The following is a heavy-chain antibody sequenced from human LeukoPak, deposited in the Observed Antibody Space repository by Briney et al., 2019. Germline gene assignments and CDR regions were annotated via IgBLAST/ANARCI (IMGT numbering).Heavy chain of an antibody. V-gene: IGHV3-7*01. Sequence: GGSLRLSCAASGFTFSSYWMSWVRQAPGKGLEWVANIKQDGSEKYYVDSVKGRFTISRDNAKNSLYLQMNSLRAEDTAVYYCARAKPTVPGLLDYWGQGTLVTVSS. CDR1: GFTFSSYW. D-gene: IGHD2-2*01. CDR3: ARAKPTVPGLLDY. J-gene: IGHJ4*02. CDR2: IKQDGSEK.